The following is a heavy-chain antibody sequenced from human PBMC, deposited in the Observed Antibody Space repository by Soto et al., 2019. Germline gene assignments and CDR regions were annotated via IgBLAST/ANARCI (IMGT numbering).Heavy chain of an antibody. Sequence: QVQLVQSGAEVKKPGASVKVSCKASGYTFTSYDINWVRQATGQGLEWMGWMNPNSGNTGYAQKFQGRGTITRNPSISTAYRELSSLRSEDTAVYYCARGSSSSRGWFDPWGQGTLVTVSS. CDR1: GYTFTSYD. V-gene: IGHV1-8*01. J-gene: IGHJ5*02. CDR3: ARGSSSSRGWFDP. CDR2: MNPNSGNT. D-gene: IGHD6-6*01.